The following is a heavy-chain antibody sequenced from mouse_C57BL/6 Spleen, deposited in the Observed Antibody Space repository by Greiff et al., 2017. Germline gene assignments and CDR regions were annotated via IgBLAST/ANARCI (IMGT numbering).Heavy chain of an antibody. V-gene: IGHV5-9-1*02. CDR3: TREGLRGYFDY. J-gene: IGHJ2*01. CDR2: ISSGGDYI. D-gene: IGHD3-1*01. CDR1: GFTFSSYA. Sequence: EVKLVESGEGLVKPGGSLKLSCAASGFTFSSYAMSWVRQTPEKRLEWVAYISSGGDYIYYADTVKGRFTISRDNARNTLYLQRSSLKSEDTAMYYCTREGLRGYFDYWGQGTTLTVSS.